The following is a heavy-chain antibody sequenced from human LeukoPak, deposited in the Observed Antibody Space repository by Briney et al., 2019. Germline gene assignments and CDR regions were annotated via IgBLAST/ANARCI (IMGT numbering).Heavy chain of an antibody. J-gene: IGHJ4*02. D-gene: IGHD3-3*01. Sequence: GGSLRLSCAASGFTFSDYYMSWTRQAPGKGLEWVSYISSSGSTIYYADSVKGRFTISRDNAKNSLYLQMNSLRAEDTAVYYCARGRGRFLEWLSPDYWGQGTLVTVSS. CDR3: ARGRGRFLEWLSPDY. V-gene: IGHV3-11*04. CDR1: GFTFSDYY. CDR2: ISSSGSTI.